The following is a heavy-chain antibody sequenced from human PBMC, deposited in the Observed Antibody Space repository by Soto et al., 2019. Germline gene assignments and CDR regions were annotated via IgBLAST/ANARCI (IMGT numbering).Heavy chain of an antibody. J-gene: IGHJ4*02. V-gene: IGHV4-39*01. Sequence: QLQLQESGPGLVKPSETLSLTCTVSGGSISSSSYYWGWIRQPPGKGLEWIGSIYYSGSTYYNPSLKSRVTISVVTSKNQFSLKLSSVTAADTAVYYCARRSIVIGSSAGTFDYWGQGTLVTVSS. CDR2: IYYSGST. CDR3: ARRSIVIGSSAGTFDY. D-gene: IGHD3-16*02. CDR1: GGSISSSSYY.